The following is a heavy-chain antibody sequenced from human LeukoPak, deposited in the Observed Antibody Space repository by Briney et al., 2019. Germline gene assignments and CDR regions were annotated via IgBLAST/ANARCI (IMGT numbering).Heavy chain of an antibody. CDR1: GYTFTANK. V-gene: IGHV1-46*01. J-gene: IGHJ4*02. Sequence: ASVKVSCKASGYTFTANKMHWVRQAPGQGLEWMGIMNPSDGATRYAHKFQGRLTMTGDTSMSTVYMELNSLTSEDTAVYYCARDRSWASDYWGQGTLVNVSS. CDR3: ARDRSWASDY. D-gene: IGHD3-16*01. CDR2: MNPSDGAT.